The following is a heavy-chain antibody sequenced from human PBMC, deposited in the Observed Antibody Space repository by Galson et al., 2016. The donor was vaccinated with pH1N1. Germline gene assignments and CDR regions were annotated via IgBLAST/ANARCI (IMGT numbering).Heavy chain of an antibody. CDR1: GFTFSKYW. CDR2: INQIGDVK. J-gene: IGHJ3*02. V-gene: IGHV3-7*03. CDR3: VRKNYGDAFDI. D-gene: IGHD3-10*01. Sequence: SLRLSCAASGFTFSKYWMTWVRQAPGKGLEWVANINQIGDVKFYVDSVKGRFTISRDNAKNSVYLQMNSLRAEDTAVYYCVRKNYGDAFDIWGRGTMVTVSS.